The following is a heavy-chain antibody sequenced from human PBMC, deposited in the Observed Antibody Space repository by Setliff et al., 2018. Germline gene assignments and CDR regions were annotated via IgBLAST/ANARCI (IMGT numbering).Heavy chain of an antibody. V-gene: IGHV3-72*01. D-gene: IGHD2-15*01. Sequence: PGGSLRLSCAASGSTFSDHHMDWVRQAPGKGLEWVGRSRDKANGYTIAYAASVKGRFTISRDHSKNSVYLVMNSLKTEDTAVYYCARSPAFDSWGQGTLVTVSS. CDR3: ARSPAFDS. J-gene: IGHJ4*02. CDR2: SRDKANGYTI. CDR1: GSTFSDHH.